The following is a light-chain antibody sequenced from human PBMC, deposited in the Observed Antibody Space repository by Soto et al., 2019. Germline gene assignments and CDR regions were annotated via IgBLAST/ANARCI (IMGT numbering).Light chain of an antibody. J-gene: IGLJ3*02. CDR2: EVN. CDR1: SSDVGLYNL. Sequence: QSALTQPASVSGSPGQSTTISCTGTSSDVGLYNLVSWYQQLPGKAPKLMIYEVNERPSGISDRFSGSKSGNTASLTISGLHDEDEADYYCCSYVGSSILMFGGGTKLTVL. CDR3: CSYVGSSILM. V-gene: IGLV2-23*02.